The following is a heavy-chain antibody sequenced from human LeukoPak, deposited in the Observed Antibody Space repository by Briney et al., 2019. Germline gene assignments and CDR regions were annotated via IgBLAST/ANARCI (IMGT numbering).Heavy chain of an antibody. D-gene: IGHD3-22*01. J-gene: IGHJ4*02. CDR3: ARAPPRYYDSSGYYYDLYYFDY. Sequence: PGRSLRLSCAASGFTFSSYAMHWVRQAPGKGLEWVAVISYDGSNKYYADSVKGRFTISRDNSKNTLYLQMNSLRAEDTAVYYCARAPPRYYDSSGYYYDLYYFDYWGQGTLVTVSS. V-gene: IGHV3-30*04. CDR2: ISYDGSNK. CDR1: GFTFSSYA.